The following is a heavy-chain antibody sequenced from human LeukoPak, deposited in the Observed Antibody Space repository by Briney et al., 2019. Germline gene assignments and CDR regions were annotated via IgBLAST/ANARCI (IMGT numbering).Heavy chain of an antibody. CDR3: AREPPRDYSNYFYFDY. D-gene: IGHD4-11*01. CDR1: GGSISSYY. V-gene: IGHV4-4*07. Sequence: SETLSLTCTVSGGSISSYYWSWIRQPAGKGLEWIGRIYTSGSTNYNPSLKSRVTMSVDTSKNQFSLKLSSVTAADTAVYYCAREPPRDYSNYFYFDYWGQGTLVTISS. CDR2: IYTSGST. J-gene: IGHJ4*02.